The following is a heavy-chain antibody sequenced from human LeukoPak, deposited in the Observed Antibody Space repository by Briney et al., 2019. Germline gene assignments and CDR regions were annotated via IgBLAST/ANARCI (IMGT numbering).Heavy chain of an antibody. V-gene: IGHV3-48*03. J-gene: IGHJ4*02. CDR2: ISSSGSTI. Sequence: PGGSLRLSCAASGFTFSSYEMHWVRQAPGKGLEWISYISSSGSTIYYADSVKGRFTISRDNGKNSLYLQMNSLRAEDTAVYYRARVHYNTAMVDIDYWGQGTLVTVSS. CDR3: ARVHYNTAMVDIDY. CDR1: GFTFSSYE. D-gene: IGHD5-18*01.